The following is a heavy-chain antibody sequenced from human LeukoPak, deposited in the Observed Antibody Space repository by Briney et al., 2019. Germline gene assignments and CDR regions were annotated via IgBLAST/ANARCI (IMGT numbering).Heavy chain of an antibody. CDR3: AREGGAGAFDI. D-gene: IGHD3-16*01. CDR1: GFTFSSYA. J-gene: IGHJ3*02. V-gene: IGHV4-59*01. Sequence: PGGSLRLSCAASGFTFSSYAMSWVRQAPGKGLEWIGNIFYSGSTYYSPSVKSRVTISLDTSRNQFSLKLNSVTAADTAVYYCAREGGAGAFDIWGQGTMVTVSS. CDR2: IFYSGST.